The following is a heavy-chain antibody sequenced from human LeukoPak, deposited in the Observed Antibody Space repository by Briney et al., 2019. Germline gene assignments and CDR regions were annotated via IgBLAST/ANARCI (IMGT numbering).Heavy chain of an antibody. CDR2: IYSGGST. CDR1: GFTVSSSY. CDR3: VRNAFDT. J-gene: IGHJ3*02. Sequence: GGSLRLSCAASGFTVSSSYMNWVRQAPGKRLEWVSVIYSGGSTYYTDSVKGRFTISRDNSKNTLYLQMNSLRTEDTAVYYCVRNAFDTWGQGTRVIVSS. V-gene: IGHV3-66*02.